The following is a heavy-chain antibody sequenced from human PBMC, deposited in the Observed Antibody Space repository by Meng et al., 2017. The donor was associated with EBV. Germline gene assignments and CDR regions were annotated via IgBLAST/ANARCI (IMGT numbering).Heavy chain of an antibody. J-gene: IGHJ4*02. CDR1: GDTFTGYY. D-gene: IGHD6-19*01. V-gene: IGHV1-2*06. CDR2: INPHSGGT. CDR3: ARVGIAVAGTGNY. Sequence: HGQLLHWGAVVMKPGRSVTVSCTVSGDTFTGYYWRWVRQAPGQGLEWMGRINPHSGGTNYAQKFQGRVTMTRDTSISTAYMEPSRLRSDDTAVYYCARVGIAVAGTGNYWGQGTLVTVSS.